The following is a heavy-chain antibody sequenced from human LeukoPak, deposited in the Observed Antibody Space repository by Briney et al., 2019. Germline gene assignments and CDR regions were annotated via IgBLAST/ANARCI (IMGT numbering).Heavy chain of an antibody. CDR1: GFTFSGYA. CDR3: AKSHASIWNVFDY. D-gene: IGHD1-1*01. V-gene: IGHV3-23*01. Sequence: GGSLRLSCAASGFTFSGYAMSWVRLAPGKGLEWVSAISGGGDSTYYADTVKGHFTISRDNSKNTLFLQMNSLRAEDTAVYYCAKSHASIWNVFDYWGQGTLVTVSS. CDR2: ISGGGDST. J-gene: IGHJ4*02.